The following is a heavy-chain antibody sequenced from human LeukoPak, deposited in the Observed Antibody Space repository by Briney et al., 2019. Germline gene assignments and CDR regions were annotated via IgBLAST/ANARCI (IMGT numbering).Heavy chain of an antibody. CDR1: GFTFSCYA. D-gene: IGHD2-15*01. V-gene: IGHV3-23*01. J-gene: IGHJ4*02. CDR3: AKVPPPGYCSGGSCYSGDY. CDR2: ISGSGGST. Sequence: GGSLRLSCAASGFTFSCYAMSWVRQAPGKGLEWVSAISGSGGSTYYADSVKGRFTISRDNSKNTLYLQMNSLRAEDTAVYYCAKVPPPGYCSGGSCYSGDYWGQGTLVTVSS.